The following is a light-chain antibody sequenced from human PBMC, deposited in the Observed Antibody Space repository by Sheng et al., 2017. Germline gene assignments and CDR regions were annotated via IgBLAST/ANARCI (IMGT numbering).Light chain of an antibody. CDR2: GAS. J-gene: IGKJ4*01. CDR1: QSVSNY. V-gene: IGKV3-20*01. CDR3: QQYGSSPPLT. Sequence: EIVMTQSPATLSVSPGGRTTLSCRASQSVSNYLAWYQQKPGQAPRLLIFGASSRATDIPDRFSGSGSGQTSLSPSSRLEPEDFAVYYCQQYGSSPPLTFGGGTKVEIK.